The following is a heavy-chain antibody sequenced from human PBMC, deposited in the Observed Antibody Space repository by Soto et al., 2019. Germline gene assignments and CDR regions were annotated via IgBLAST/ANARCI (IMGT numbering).Heavy chain of an antibody. D-gene: IGHD6-19*01. V-gene: IGHV1-2*04. CDR1: GYTFTGYY. Sequence: QVQLVQSGAEVKKPGASVKVSCKASGYTFTGYYMHWVRQAPGQGLEWMGWINPNSGGTNYAQKFQGWVTMTRDTSISTAYMELSRLRSDDTTVYYCARAGSGVYGGYYYYYGMDVWGQGTTVTVSS. CDR3: ARAGSGVYGGYYYYYGMDV. J-gene: IGHJ6*02. CDR2: INPNSGGT.